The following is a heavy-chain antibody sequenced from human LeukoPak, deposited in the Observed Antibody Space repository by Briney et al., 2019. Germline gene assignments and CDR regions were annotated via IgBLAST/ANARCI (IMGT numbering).Heavy chain of an antibody. CDR1: GFTFTSYA. CDR2: ISSGGVTT. J-gene: IGHJ4*02. Sequence: PGGSLRLSCAASGFTFTSYAMSWVRQAPGKGLEWVSGISSGGVTTYYAGSVKGRFTISRDNSKNTLFLQVNSLRAEDTALYYCGRGVRNIDYWGQGTLVTVSS. V-gene: IGHV3-23*01. D-gene: IGHD2-8*01. CDR3: GRGVRNIDY.